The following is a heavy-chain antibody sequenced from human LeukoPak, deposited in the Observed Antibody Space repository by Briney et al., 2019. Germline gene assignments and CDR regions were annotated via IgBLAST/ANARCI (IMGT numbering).Heavy chain of an antibody. CDR1: KFTFSSYW. Sequence: GGSLRLSCEASKFTFSSYWMHWVRQTPGKGLVWVSRINSDGSQASYADSVKGRFTISRDNAENTLYLQMDSLRAEDTAVYYCARDGQYYYDNPGLYGGLNLWGQGALVTVSS. CDR3: ARDGQYYYDNPGLYGGLNL. D-gene: IGHD3-22*01. CDR2: INSDGSQA. V-gene: IGHV3-74*03. J-gene: IGHJ4*02.